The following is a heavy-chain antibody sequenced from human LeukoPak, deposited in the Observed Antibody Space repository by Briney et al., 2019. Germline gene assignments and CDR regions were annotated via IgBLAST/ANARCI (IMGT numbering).Heavy chain of an antibody. J-gene: IGHJ4*02. Sequence: GGSLRLSCAASGFSFSDYGMHWVRQAPGKGLEWVAFIRYDGTEKYCADSVKGRFTISRDNSKNTLYLQMNSLRVEDTAVYYCARDRSSVWYFDYWGQGTLVTVSS. CDR2: IRYDGTEK. D-gene: IGHD3-22*01. CDR3: ARDRSSVWYFDY. V-gene: IGHV3-30*02. CDR1: GFSFSDYG.